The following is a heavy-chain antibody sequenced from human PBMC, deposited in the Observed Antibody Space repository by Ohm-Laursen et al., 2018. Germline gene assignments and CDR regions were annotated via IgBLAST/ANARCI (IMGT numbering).Heavy chain of an antibody. J-gene: IGHJ6*02. CDR3: ASPSGLSYYGMGV. CDR1: GFTFSSYE. Sequence: SLRLSCSASGFTFSSYEMNWVRQAPGKGLEWVSYISSSGSTIYYADSVKGRFTISRDNAKNSLYLQMNSLRAEDTAVYYCASPSGLSYYGMGVWGQGTTVTVSS. V-gene: IGHV3-48*03. CDR2: ISSSGSTI. D-gene: IGHD3-10*01.